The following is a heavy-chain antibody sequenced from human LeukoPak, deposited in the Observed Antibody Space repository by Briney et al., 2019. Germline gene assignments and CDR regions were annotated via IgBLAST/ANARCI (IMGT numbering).Heavy chain of an antibody. CDR3: AKDPCSSTSCYPYNWFDP. CDR1: GFTVSSNY. Sequence: PGGSLRLSCAASGFTVSSNYMSWVRQAPGKGLEWVSAISGSGGSTYYADSVKGRFTISRDNSKNTLYLQMNSLRAEDTAVYYCAKDPCSSTSCYPYNWFDPWGQGTLVTVSS. J-gene: IGHJ5*02. CDR2: ISGSGGST. V-gene: IGHV3-23*01. D-gene: IGHD2-2*01.